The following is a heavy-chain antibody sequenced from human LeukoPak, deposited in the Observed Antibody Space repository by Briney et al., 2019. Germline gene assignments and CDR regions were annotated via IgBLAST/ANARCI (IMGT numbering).Heavy chain of an antibody. CDR2: IYTSGST. CDR1: GGSISSGSYY. Sequence: SETLSLTXTVSGGSISSGSYYWSWIRQPAGKGLDWIGRIYTSGSTNYNPSLKSRVTISVDTSKNQFSLKLSSVTAADTAVYYCARVRVGATTTFDYWGQGTLVTVSS. J-gene: IGHJ4*02. V-gene: IGHV4-61*02. CDR3: ARVRVGATTTFDY. D-gene: IGHD1-26*01.